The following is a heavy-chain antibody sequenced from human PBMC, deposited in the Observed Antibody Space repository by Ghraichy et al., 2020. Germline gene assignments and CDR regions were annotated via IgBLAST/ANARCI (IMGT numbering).Heavy chain of an antibody. CDR2: ISSSSSSI. CDR1: GFTFNNYG. J-gene: IGHJ4*02. CDR3: ARGRTKGDY. V-gene: IGHV3-48*02. D-gene: IGHD2-8*01. Sequence: GGSLRLSCAASGFTFNNYGMHWVRQAPGEGLEWVSYISSSSSSINYADSVKGRFTISRDNAKNSLYLQMDSLRDEDTAVYYCARGRTKGDYWGQGTLVTVSS.